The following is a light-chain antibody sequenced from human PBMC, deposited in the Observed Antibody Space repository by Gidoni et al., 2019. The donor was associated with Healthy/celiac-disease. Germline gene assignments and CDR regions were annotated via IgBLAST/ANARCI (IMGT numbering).Light chain of an antibody. Sequence: ETVLTQSPAILSLSPGERATLSCRASQSVSSYLAWYQQKPGQAPRFLIYDASNRATGIPARFSGSGSGTDFTLTISSLEPEDFAVYYCQQRSNWPPLTFGGGTKVEIK. V-gene: IGKV3-11*01. CDR2: DAS. CDR3: QQRSNWPPLT. CDR1: QSVSSY. J-gene: IGKJ4*01.